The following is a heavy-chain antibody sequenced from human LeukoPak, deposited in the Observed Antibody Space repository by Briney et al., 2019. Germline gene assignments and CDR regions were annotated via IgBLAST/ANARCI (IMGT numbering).Heavy chain of an antibody. Sequence: QPGGSLRLSCAASGFTFSSYEMNWVRQAPGKGLEWAANIKLDGSEKYYVDSVKGRFTISRDNAKKSLYLQMNSLRDEDTAVYYCARDFFAFGGVIALLDYWGQGTLVTVSS. CDR1: GFTFSSYE. CDR2: IKLDGSEK. D-gene: IGHD3-16*02. V-gene: IGHV3-7*01. J-gene: IGHJ4*02. CDR3: ARDFFAFGGVIALLDY.